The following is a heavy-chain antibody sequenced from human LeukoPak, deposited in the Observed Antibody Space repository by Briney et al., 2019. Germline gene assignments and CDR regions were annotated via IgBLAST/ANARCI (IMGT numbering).Heavy chain of an antibody. J-gene: IGHJ6*03. CDR1: GYTFTMNG. CDR2: TSTYNDKT. Sequence: ASVKVSCKASGYTFTMNGISWVRQAPGQGLEWMGWTSTYNDKTNYAQKFQGRVTITTDESTSTAYMELSSLRSEDTAVYYCASSPSAVVVVPAAIPMPNYYYYMDVWGKGTTVTVSS. D-gene: IGHD2-2*02. CDR3: ASSPSAVVVVPAAIPMPNYYYYMDV. V-gene: IGHV1-18*01.